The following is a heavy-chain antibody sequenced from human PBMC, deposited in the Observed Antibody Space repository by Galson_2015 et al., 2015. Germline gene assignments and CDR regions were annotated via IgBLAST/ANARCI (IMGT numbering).Heavy chain of an antibody. CDR2: ISAYNGNT. CDR1: GYTFTSYA. D-gene: IGHD3-10*01. Sequence: SVKVSCKASGYTFTSYAMHWVRQAPGQGLEWMGWISAYNGNTNYAQKLQGRVTMTTDTSTSTAYMELRSLRSDDTAVYYCARDRGSGSYEASRWGQGTLVTVSS. V-gene: IGHV1-18*01. J-gene: IGHJ4*02. CDR3: ARDRGSGSYEASR.